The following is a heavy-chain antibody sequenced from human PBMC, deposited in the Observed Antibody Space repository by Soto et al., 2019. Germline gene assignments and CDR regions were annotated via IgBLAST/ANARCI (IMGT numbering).Heavy chain of an antibody. V-gene: IGHV4-59*01. Sequence: QVQLQESGPGLVRPSETLSLTCTVSGGSISSYYWSWIRQPPGKGLEWIGYIYYSGSTNYNPSLKSRVTISVDTSKNQFSLKLSSVTAADTAVYYCARRDGDAVDFWGQGTLVTVSS. CDR3: ARRDGDAVDF. D-gene: IGHD4-17*01. CDR2: IYYSGST. CDR1: GGSISSYY. J-gene: IGHJ4*02.